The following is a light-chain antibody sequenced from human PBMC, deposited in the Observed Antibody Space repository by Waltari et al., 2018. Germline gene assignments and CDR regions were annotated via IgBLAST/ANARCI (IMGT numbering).Light chain of an antibody. Sequence: QSVLTQPPSVSAAPGQKVTISCSGSSSNIGTSYVSWYQQLPGTAPKLLVYEKDNRPSGIPDRFSGSKSGTSATLGITGLQTGDEADYYCGTWDSSLNGGVFGGGTKLTVL. CDR3: GTWDSSLNGGV. CDR1: SSNIGTSY. CDR2: EKD. V-gene: IGLV1-51*02. J-gene: IGLJ2*01.